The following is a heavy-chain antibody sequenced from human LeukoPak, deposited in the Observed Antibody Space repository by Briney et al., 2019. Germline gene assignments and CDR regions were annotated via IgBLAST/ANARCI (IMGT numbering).Heavy chain of an antibody. CDR2: IYYSGST. D-gene: IGHD4-17*01. Sequence: SETLSLTCTVSGGSISSSSYYWDWIRQPPGKGLEWIGSIYYSGSTYYNPSHKSRVTISVDTSKNQFSLKLSSVTAADTAVYYCARWRGTVTTRGSAFDYWGQGTLVTVSS. CDR3: ARWRGTVTTRGSAFDY. CDR1: GGSISSSSYY. J-gene: IGHJ4*02. V-gene: IGHV4-39*07.